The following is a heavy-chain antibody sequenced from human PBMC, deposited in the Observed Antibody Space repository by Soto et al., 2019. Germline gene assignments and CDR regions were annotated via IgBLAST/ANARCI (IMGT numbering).Heavy chain of an antibody. D-gene: IGHD6-13*01. J-gene: IGHJ4*02. CDR1: GGPFSGYY. CDR2: INHSGST. CDR3: ARSYSSSWYGPSGFDY. Sequence: SETLSLTCAVYGGPFSGYYWSWIRQPPGEGLEWIGEINHSGSTNYNPSLKSRVTISVDTSKNQFSLKLSSVTAADTAVYYCARSYSSSWYGPSGFDYWGQGTLVTVSS. V-gene: IGHV4-34*01.